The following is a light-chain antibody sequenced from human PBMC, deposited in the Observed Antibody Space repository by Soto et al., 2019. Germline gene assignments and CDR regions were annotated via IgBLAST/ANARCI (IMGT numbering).Light chain of an antibody. CDR1: QTSDSW. CDR3: QHYVERPPIT. CDR2: KAS. V-gene: IGKV1-5*03. Sequence: DIQMTQSPSTLSASVGNRVTITCRASQTSDSWLAWYQQRPGKPPNLLIYKASTLASGVPSRFSGSGSGTEFTLTINSLQPDDFALYYCQHYVERPPITFGQGTRLEIK. J-gene: IGKJ5*01.